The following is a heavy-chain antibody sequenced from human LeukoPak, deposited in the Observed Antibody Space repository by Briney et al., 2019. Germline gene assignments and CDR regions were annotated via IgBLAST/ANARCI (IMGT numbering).Heavy chain of an antibody. CDR3: ARGLGEEWLVLDY. CDR1: GFTFSDYS. J-gene: IGHJ4*02. D-gene: IGHD6-19*01. CDR2: CSSSRSAI. V-gene: IGHV3-48*01. Sequence: PGGSLRLSCAASGFTFSDYSMNWVRQAPGKGLEWLSYCSSSRSAIYYADSVKGRFTISRDTSKNTLYLQMNSLGAEDTAVYYCARGLGEEWLVLDYWGQGTLVTVSS.